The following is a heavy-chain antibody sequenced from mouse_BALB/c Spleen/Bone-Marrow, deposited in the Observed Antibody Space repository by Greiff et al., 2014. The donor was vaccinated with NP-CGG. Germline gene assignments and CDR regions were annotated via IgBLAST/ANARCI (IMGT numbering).Heavy chain of an antibody. CDR3: ATGET. V-gene: IGHV1-55*01. Sequence: VQLQQSGAELVKPGTSVKMSCKASGYTFTSYWMHWVKQRPGQGLEWIGDFYPGSDSINYNEKFKRKATLTVDTSSSTAYMQLSSLTSEDSAVYYCATGETWGQGTTLTVSS. CDR2: FYPGSDSI. CDR1: GYTFTSYW. J-gene: IGHJ2*01.